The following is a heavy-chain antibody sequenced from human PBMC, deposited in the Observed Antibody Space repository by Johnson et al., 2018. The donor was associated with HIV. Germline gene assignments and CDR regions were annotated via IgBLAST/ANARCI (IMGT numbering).Heavy chain of an antibody. CDR1: GFTFSDHY. CDR2: SRNKANTYTT. Sequence: EVHLVESGGGLVQSGGSLRLSCAASGFTFSDHYMDWVRQAPGKGLEWVGRSRNKANTYTTEYAASVKGRFTISRDNSKNTLYLQMNSLRAEDTAVYYCARDQGGNHNAFDIWGQGTMVTVSS. V-gene: IGHV3-72*01. D-gene: IGHD1-14*01. J-gene: IGHJ3*02. CDR3: ARDQGGNHNAFDI.